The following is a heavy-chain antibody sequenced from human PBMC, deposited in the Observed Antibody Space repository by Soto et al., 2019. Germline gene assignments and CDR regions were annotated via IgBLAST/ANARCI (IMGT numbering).Heavy chain of an antibody. D-gene: IGHD1-26*01. Sequence: SVKVSCKASGGTFSSYAISWVRQAPGQGLEWMGGIIPIFGTANYAQKFQGRVTITADESTSTAYMELSSLRSEDTAVYYCARDLLFLGWLSKFSGSSPWFDPWGQGTLVTVTS. CDR1: GGTFSSYA. V-gene: IGHV1-69*13. CDR3: ARDLLFLGWLSKFSGSSPWFDP. CDR2: IIPIFGTA. J-gene: IGHJ5*02.